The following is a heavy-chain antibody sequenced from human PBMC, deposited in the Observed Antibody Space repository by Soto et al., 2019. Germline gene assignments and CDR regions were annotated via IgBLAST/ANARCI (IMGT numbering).Heavy chain of an antibody. CDR3: VRVFDIDSSSYNSRVGFDY. CDR1: GFTFNDYY. D-gene: IGHD3-22*01. J-gene: IGHJ4*02. CDR2: ISFSGTYK. V-gene: IGHV3-11*06. Sequence: QVQLVESGGGVVKVEGSLRLSCAASGFTFNDYYMGWIRQAPGKGLEWVSHISFSGTYKHYGASAKGRFTISRDNAKKSLYLQMNSLSAEDTAIYYCVRVFDIDSSSYNSRVGFDYWGRGTLVTVSS.